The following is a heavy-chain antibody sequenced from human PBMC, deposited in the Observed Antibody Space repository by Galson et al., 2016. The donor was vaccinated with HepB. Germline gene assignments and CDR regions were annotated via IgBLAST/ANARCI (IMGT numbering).Heavy chain of an antibody. CDR1: GFTFNYYS. Sequence: SLRLSCAASGFTFNYYSVNWVRQAPGKGLEWISYLRSSTNTIHYADSVKGRFTISSDNARNSLYLQMHSLRDEGTAVYFCARDRDYSFDYWGQGTLVTVSS. CDR2: LRSSTNTI. J-gene: IGHJ4*02. V-gene: IGHV3-48*02. D-gene: IGHD2-21*01. CDR3: ARDRDYSFDY.